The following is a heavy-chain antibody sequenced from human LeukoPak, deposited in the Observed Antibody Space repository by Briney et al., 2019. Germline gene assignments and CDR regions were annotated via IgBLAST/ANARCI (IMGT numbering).Heavy chain of an antibody. V-gene: IGHV4-59*01. Sequence: SETLSLTCTLSGGSISSYYWRWIRQPPGEGLEWIGYIYYSGSTNYNPSLKSRVTISVDTSKNHFSLKLSSVTAADTAVYYCARVKYGDYYYYYMDVWGKGTTVTVSS. CDR1: GGSISSYY. CDR2: IYYSGST. CDR3: ARVKYGDYYYYYMDV. J-gene: IGHJ6*03. D-gene: IGHD4-17*01.